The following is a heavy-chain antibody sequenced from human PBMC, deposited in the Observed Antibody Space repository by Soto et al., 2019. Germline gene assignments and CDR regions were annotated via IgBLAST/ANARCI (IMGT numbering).Heavy chain of an antibody. CDR2: IYYSGST. J-gene: IGHJ4*02. V-gene: IGHV4-31*03. D-gene: IGHD4-17*01. Sequence: PSETLSLTCTVSGGSISSGGYYWSWIRQHPGKGLEWIGYIYYSGSTYYNPSLKSRVTISVDTSKNQFSLKLSSVTAADTAVYYCARVKFSYGDYINFDYWGQGTLVTVSS. CDR3: ARVKFSYGDYINFDY. CDR1: GGSISSGGYY.